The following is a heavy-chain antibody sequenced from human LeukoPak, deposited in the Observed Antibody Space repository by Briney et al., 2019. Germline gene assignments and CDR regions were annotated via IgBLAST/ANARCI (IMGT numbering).Heavy chain of an antibody. D-gene: IGHD2-2*01. CDR3: ARVMPYDAFDI. V-gene: IGHV4-34*01. CDR2: INHSGST. J-gene: IGHJ3*02. CDR1: GGSFIGFH. Sequence: SETLSLTCAVYGGSFIGFHWNWIRQPPGKGLEWIGDINHSGSTNYNPSLTSRVTISVDPSKNQFSLKLSSVTAADTAVYYCARVMPYDAFDIWGQGTMVTVSS.